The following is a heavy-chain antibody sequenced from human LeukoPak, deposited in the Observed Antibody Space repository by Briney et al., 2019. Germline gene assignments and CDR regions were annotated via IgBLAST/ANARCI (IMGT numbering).Heavy chain of an antibody. V-gene: IGHV1-69*13. CDR1: GGTFSSYA. Sequence: SVKVSCKASGGTFSSYAISWVRQAPGQGLEWMGGIIPIFGTANYAQKFQGRVTITAGESTSTAYMELSSLRSEDTAVYYCARPQIYCSSTSCHTPGYYYYGMDVWGQGTTVTVSS. CDR3: ARPQIYCSSTSCHTPGYYYYGMDV. J-gene: IGHJ6*02. D-gene: IGHD2-2*01. CDR2: IIPIFGTA.